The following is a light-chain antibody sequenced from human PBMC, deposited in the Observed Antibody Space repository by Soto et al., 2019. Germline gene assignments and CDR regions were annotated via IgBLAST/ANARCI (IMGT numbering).Light chain of an antibody. CDR1: QSISTY. CDR2: DAS. J-gene: IGKJ4*01. Sequence: IVLTQSPATLSLSPGERATLSCRASQSISTYLAWYQQKPGQAPRLLIYDASTRATGIPGRFSGSGSGTDFTLTISSLEPDDFAVYYCQQRNNWVTFGGGTKVEIK. V-gene: IGKV3-11*01. CDR3: QQRNNWVT.